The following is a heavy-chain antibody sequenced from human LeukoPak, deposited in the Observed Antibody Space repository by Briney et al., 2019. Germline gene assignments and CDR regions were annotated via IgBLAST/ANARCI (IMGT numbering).Heavy chain of an antibody. CDR2: IYYSGST. Sequence: PSETLSLTCAVYGGSFSGYYWGWIRQPPGKGLEWIGSIYYSGSTYYNPSLKSRVTISVDTSKNQFSLKLSSVTAADTAVHYCARREMATIKSSYAFDIWGQGTMVTVSS. D-gene: IGHD5-24*01. CDR1: GGSFSGYY. CDR3: ARREMATIKSSYAFDI. V-gene: IGHV4-39*01. J-gene: IGHJ3*02.